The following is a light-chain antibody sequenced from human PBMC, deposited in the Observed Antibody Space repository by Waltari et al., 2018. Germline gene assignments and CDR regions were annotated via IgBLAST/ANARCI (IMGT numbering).Light chain of an antibody. J-gene: IGKJ1*01. CDR2: QAS. Sequence: DIQMTQSPSSLSASVGDRVTITCQASQGISINLAWYQQKPRKVPKLLIYQASTLQSGVPSRFSGSGSGTDFTLIINSLQPEDFATYYCQQGYNFPWTFGQGTTVEIK. V-gene: IGKV1-9*01. CDR3: QQGYNFPWT. CDR1: QGISIN.